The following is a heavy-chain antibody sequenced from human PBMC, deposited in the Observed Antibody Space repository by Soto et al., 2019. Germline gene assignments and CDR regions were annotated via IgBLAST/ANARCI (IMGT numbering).Heavy chain of an antibody. D-gene: IGHD3-10*01. CDR3: TRPWAGYGSGSPRGYYYYYMDV. CDR1: GFTFSGSA. CDR2: IRSKANSYAT. Sequence: PGGSLRLSCAASGFTFSGSAMHWVRQASGKGLEWVGRIRSKANSYATAYAASVKGRFTISRDDSKNTAYLQMNSLKTEDTAVYYCTRPWAGYGSGSPRGYYYYYMDVWGKGTTVTVSS. V-gene: IGHV3-73*01. J-gene: IGHJ6*03.